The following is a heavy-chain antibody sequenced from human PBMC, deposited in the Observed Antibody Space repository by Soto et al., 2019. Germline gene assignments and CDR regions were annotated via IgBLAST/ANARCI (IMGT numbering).Heavy chain of an antibody. CDR3: ASSHSGYGPAWGWFEP. J-gene: IGHJ5*02. CDR1: GGSITSTSYY. Sequence: SETLSLTCTVSGGSITSTSYYWSWIRQHPGKGLEWIGYIYHSGSTYYNPSLKSRVTISVDGSKNQFSLKLSSVTAADTAVYYCASSHSGYGPAWGWFEPWGHGTLLTVSS. CDR2: IYHSGST. V-gene: IGHV4-30-2*01. D-gene: IGHD5-12*01.